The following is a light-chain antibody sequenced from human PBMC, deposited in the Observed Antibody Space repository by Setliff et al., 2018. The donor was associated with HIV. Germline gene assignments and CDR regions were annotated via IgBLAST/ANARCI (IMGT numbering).Light chain of an antibody. CDR3: YSAADSSVV. J-gene: IGLJ2*01. Sequence: SYELAQPSSVSVSPGQTAWITCSGDVLAKKYARWFQQQPGQAPVLLIYQDTERPSGIPERFSGSSSGTTVTLTISGAQVEDEADYYCYSAADSSVVFGGGTQLTVL. CDR1: VLAKKY. CDR2: QDT. V-gene: IGLV3-27*01.